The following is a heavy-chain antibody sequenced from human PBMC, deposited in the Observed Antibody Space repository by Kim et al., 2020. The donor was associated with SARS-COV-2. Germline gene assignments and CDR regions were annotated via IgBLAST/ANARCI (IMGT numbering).Heavy chain of an antibody. D-gene: IGHD5-18*01. CDR1: GGSISSYY. CDR2: IYYSGST. J-gene: IGHJ4*02. V-gene: IGHV4-59*13. Sequence: SETLSLTCTVSGGSISSYYWSWIRQPPGKGLEWIGYIYYSGSTNYNPSLKSRVTISVDTSKNQFSLKLSSVTAADTAVYYCARGQLWHGPVNFDYWGQGTLVTVSS. CDR3: ARGQLWHGPVNFDY.